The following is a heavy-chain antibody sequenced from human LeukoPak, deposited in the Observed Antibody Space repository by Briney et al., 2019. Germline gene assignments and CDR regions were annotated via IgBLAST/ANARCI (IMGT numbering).Heavy chain of an antibody. Sequence: GGSLRLSCAASGFTFSSYAMSWVRQAPGKGLEWVSAISGSGGSTYYADSVKGRFTISRDNSKNTLYLQMNSLRAEDTAVYYCGGYCSSTSCYSSLDAFDIWGQGTMVTVSS. CDR3: GGYCSSTSCYSSLDAFDI. V-gene: IGHV3-23*01. CDR2: ISGSGGST. CDR1: GFTFSSYA. D-gene: IGHD2-2*01. J-gene: IGHJ3*02.